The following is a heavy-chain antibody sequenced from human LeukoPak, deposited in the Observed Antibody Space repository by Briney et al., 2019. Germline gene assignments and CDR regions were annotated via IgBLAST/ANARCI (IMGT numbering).Heavy chain of an antibody. CDR2: ISTSGDRT. D-gene: IGHD1-26*01. J-gene: IGHJ4*02. CDR3: ARSAVGTSCCTAVDY. Sequence: PGGSLRLSCAASGFTFSTYAMTWVRQAPGKGLEWVSGISTSGDRTYYADSAKGRFTISRDNSKNTLYLQMNSLRAEDTAEYYCARSAVGTSCCTAVDYWGQGTLVTVSS. V-gene: IGHV3-23*01. CDR1: GFTFSTYA.